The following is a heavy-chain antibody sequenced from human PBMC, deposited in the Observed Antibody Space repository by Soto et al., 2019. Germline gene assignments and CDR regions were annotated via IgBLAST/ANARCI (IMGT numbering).Heavy chain of an antibody. CDR1: GYNFHTYW. J-gene: IGHJ6*02. Sequence: LGESLKISCKGSGYNFHTYWIAWVRQMPGKGLEWMGFIYPHDSDTRYSPSFRGQVTISADKSINTAYLQWTSLKASGTAIYFCARPTDYHYGMQVWGQGTTVTVSS. D-gene: IGHD4-17*01. CDR3: ARPTDYHYGMQV. CDR2: IYPHDSDT. V-gene: IGHV5-51*01.